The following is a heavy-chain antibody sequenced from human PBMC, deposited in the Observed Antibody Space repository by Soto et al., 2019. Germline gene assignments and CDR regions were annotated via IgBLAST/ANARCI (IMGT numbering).Heavy chain of an antibody. CDR1: GGTYSSYS. D-gene: IGHD1-1*01. Sequence: ASVTVSCTASGGTYSSYSINCVRQAPGQGLEWMGWINVGYGNTKYSEKFQGRVTFTKDTSTSTVYMELNSLTSEDTAVYYCARDQSWHDLVWWFDPWGQGTLVTVSS. CDR3: ARDQSWHDLVWWFDP. J-gene: IGHJ5*02. CDR2: INVGYGNT. V-gene: IGHV1-3*01.